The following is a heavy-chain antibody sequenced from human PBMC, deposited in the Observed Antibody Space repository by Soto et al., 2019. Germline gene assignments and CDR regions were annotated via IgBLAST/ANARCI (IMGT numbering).Heavy chain of an antibody. CDR2: IYTSGSSI. CDR1: GFTFSDHY. Sequence: GGSLRLSCAASGFTFSDHYASWIRQAPGKGLEWVSYIYTSGSSIYYADSVKGRFTISRDNAKNSLYLQMNSLRVEDTAMYYCARGHYGLDVWGQGTTVTVSS. V-gene: IGHV3-11*01. J-gene: IGHJ6*02. CDR3: ARGHYGLDV.